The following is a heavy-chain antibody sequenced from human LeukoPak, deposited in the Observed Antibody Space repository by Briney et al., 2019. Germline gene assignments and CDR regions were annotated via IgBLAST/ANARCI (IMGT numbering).Heavy chain of an antibody. J-gene: IGHJ4*02. CDR1: GFTFSSYA. CDR2: ISGSGGST. CDR3: AKVLADYYYDSSGYYQY. Sequence: GESLRLSCAASGFTFSSYAMSWVRQAPGKGLEWVSAISGSGGSTYYADSVKGRFTISRDNSKNTLYLQMNSLRAEDTAVYYCAKVLADYYYDSSGYYQYWGQGTLVTVSS. V-gene: IGHV3-23*01. D-gene: IGHD3-22*01.